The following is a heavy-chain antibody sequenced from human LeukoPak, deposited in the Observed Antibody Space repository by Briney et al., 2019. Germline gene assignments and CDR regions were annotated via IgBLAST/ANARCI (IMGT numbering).Heavy chain of an antibody. CDR3: ARSGPDTSSWFDY. Sequence: ASVKVSCKASGYTFTSYAMHWVRQAPGQRLEWMGWINAGNGNTKYSQKFQGRVTITRDTSASTAYMELSSLRSEDTAIYYCARSGPDTSSWFDYWGQGTLVTVSS. CDR1: GYTFTSYA. D-gene: IGHD6-13*01. J-gene: IGHJ4*02. V-gene: IGHV1-3*01. CDR2: INAGNGNT.